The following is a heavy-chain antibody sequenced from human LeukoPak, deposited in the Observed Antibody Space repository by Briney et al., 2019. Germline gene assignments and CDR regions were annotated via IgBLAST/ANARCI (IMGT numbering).Heavy chain of an antibody. J-gene: IGHJ4*02. CDR2: IYHTGTT. Sequence: SETLPLTCSVSGGSMISYYWSWIRQPPGRGLEWIGYIYHTGTTNYNPSLKSRVTISVNTSTNQFSLKLSSVTAADTAVYYCARDGYGSGRLPGDWGQGTLVTVSS. V-gene: IGHV4-59*12. CDR1: GGSMISYY. D-gene: IGHD3-10*01. CDR3: ARDGYGSGRLPGD.